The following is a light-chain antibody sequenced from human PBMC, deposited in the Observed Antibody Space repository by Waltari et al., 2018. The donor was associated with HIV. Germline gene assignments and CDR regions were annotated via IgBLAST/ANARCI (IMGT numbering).Light chain of an antibody. CDR3: SSYTSSSTRV. Sequence: QSALTQPASVSGSPGQSITISCTGTSSDVAGYNYVSWYQQHPGKAPKLMSYEVSNRPSGVSNRFSGSKSGNTASLTISGLQAEDEADYYCSSYTSSSTRVFGTGTKVTVL. CDR2: EVS. J-gene: IGLJ1*01. CDR1: SSDVAGYNY. V-gene: IGLV2-14*01.